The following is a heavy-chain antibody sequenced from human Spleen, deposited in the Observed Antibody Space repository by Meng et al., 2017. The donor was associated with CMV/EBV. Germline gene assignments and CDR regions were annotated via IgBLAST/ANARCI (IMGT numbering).Heavy chain of an antibody. CDR3: ARARGPYYYGMDV. CDR2: ISYDGSNK. Sequence: GESLKISCAASGFTFSSYAMHWVRQAPGKGLEWVAVISYDGSNKYYADSVKGRFTISRDNSKNTLYLQMNSLRAEDTAVYYCARARGPYYYGMDVWGQGTTVTVSS. V-gene: IGHV3-30-3*01. CDR1: GFTFSSYA. J-gene: IGHJ6*02.